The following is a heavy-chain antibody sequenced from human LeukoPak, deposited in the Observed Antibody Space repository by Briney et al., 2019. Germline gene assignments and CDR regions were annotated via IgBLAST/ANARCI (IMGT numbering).Heavy chain of an antibody. Sequence: PGRSLRLSCAASGFTFSDYYMSWICQAPVKGLEWVSYISSSGSTIYYAGSVKCRFTISRDNAKKSLYLQMNSLRAEDTAVYYCARDPSISSFFDYWDQGTLVTVSS. CDR1: GFTFSDYY. D-gene: IGHD6-6*01. CDR2: ISSSGSTI. CDR3: ARDPSISSFFDY. J-gene: IGHJ4*02. V-gene: IGHV3-11*01.